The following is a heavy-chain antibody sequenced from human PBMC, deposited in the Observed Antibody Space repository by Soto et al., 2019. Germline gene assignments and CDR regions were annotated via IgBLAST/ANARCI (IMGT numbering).Heavy chain of an antibody. CDR1: GYTFTSYG. CDR2: ISAYNGNT. V-gene: IGHV1-18*01. Sequence: GASVKVSCKASGYTFTSYGISWVRQAPGQGLEWMGWISAYNGNTNYAQKLQGRVTMTTDTSTSTAYMELRSLRSDDTAVYYCARGTIFGLYYYYMDVWGKGTTVTVSS. J-gene: IGHJ6*03. CDR3: ARGTIFGLYYYYMDV. D-gene: IGHD3-3*01.